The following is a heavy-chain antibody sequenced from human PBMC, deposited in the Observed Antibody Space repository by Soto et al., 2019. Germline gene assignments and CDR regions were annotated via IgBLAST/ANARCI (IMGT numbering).Heavy chain of an antibody. CDR2: INPSGGST. D-gene: IGHD3-9*01. Sequence: QVQRVQSGAEVKKPGASVKGSCKASGYTFTSYYMHWVRQAPGQGLEWMGIINPSGGSTSYAQKFQGRVTRTRDTSTSTVYMELSSLRSEDTAVYYCARNLHVLRYFDWLLISDYWGQGTLVTVSS. V-gene: IGHV1-46*01. CDR3: ARNLHVLRYFDWLLISDY. J-gene: IGHJ4*02. CDR1: GYTFTSYY.